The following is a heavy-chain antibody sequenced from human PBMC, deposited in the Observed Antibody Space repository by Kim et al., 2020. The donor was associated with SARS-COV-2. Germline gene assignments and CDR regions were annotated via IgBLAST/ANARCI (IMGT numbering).Heavy chain of an antibody. V-gene: IGHV4-34*01. J-gene: IGHJ5*02. CDR1: GGSFSGYY. Sequence: SETLSLTCAVYGGSFSGYYWSWIRQPPGKGLEWIGELNHSGSTNYNPSLKSRVTISVDTSKNQFSLKLSSVTAADTAVYYCARGIGAAAGTRWFDPWGQGTLVTVSS. D-gene: IGHD6-13*01. CDR3: ARGIGAAAGTRWFDP. CDR2: LNHSGST.